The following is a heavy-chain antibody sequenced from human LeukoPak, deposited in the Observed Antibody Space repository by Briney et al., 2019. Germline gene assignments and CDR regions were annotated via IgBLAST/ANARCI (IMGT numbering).Heavy chain of an antibody. J-gene: IGHJ4*02. CDR1: GGSFSGYY. D-gene: IGHD3-22*01. CDR3: ASSTSYYYGSSGPDLYYFDY. CDR2: INHSGST. V-gene: IGHV4-34*01. Sequence: SETLSLTCAVYGGSFSGYYWSWIRQPPGKGLEWIGEINHSGSTNYNPSLKSRVTISVDTSKNQFSLKLSSVTAADTAVYYCASSTSYYYGSSGPDLYYFDYWGQGTLVTVSS.